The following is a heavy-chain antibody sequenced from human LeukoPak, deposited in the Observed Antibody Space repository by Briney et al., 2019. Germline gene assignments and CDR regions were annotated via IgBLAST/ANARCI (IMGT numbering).Heavy chain of an antibody. J-gene: IGHJ3*02. D-gene: IGHD6-13*01. Sequence: GGSLRLSCAASGFIFSNYGMHWVRQAPGKGLEWVALTWYDESNKYYADSVKGRFTISRDNSKNTLYLQMNSLRAEDTAVYYCAKVGRQQLVIYAFDIWGQGTMVTVSS. CDR3: AKVGRQQLVIYAFDI. V-gene: IGHV3-33*06. CDR2: TWYDESNK. CDR1: GFIFSNYG.